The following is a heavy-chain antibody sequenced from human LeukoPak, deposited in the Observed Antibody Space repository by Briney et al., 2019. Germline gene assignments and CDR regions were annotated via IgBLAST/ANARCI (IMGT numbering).Heavy chain of an antibody. Sequence: SGGSLSLSCAASGFTFSNAWMSWVRQAPGKGLEWVAVISYDGSNKYYADSVKGRFTISRDNSKNTLYLQMNSLRAEDTAVYYCAKITEWLSPYYYGMDVWGQGTTVTVSS. CDR2: ISYDGSNK. CDR3: AKITEWLSPYYYGMDV. V-gene: IGHV3-30*18. J-gene: IGHJ6*02. CDR1: GFTFSNAW. D-gene: IGHD3-3*01.